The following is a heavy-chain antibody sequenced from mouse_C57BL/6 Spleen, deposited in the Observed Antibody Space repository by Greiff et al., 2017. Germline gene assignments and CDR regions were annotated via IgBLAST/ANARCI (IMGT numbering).Heavy chain of an antibody. J-gene: IGHJ3*01. Sequence: VQLQQSGPELVKPGASVKISCKASGYSFTGYYMNWVKQSPEKSLEWIGEINPSTGGTTYNQKFKAKATLTVDKSSSTAYMQLKSLTSEDSAVYYCANYYGTPFAYWGQGTLVTVSA. CDR1: GYSFTGYY. V-gene: IGHV1-42*01. CDR2: INPSTGGT. CDR3: ANYYGTPFAY. D-gene: IGHD1-1*01.